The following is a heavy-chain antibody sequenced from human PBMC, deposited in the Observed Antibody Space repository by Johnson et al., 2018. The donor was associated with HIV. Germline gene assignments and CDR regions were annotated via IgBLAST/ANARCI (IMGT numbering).Heavy chain of an antibody. Sequence: VQLVESGGGLVQPGGSLRLSCAGSGFSFSLYWMTWVRQAAGKGLEWVSFIRYDGSDKHYADSVKGRFTISRDNSKNTVYLQTNSLRAEDSAVYYCAKDSSFSYYYSDAFDIWGQGTMVTVSS. D-gene: IGHD3-10*01. CDR1: GFSFSLYW. V-gene: IGHV3-30*02. CDR3: AKDSSFSYYYSDAFDI. CDR2: IRYDGSDK. J-gene: IGHJ3*02.